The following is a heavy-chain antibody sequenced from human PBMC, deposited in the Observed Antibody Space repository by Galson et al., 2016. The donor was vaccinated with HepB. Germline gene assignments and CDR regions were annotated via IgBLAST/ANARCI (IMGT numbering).Heavy chain of an antibody. J-gene: IGHJ4*02. CDR2: IEGDGTGT. Sequence: SLRLSCAASGFTFSSYWMHWVRQVPGKGLVWVSRIEGDGTGTHYADSVKGRFTISRDNAKNTLYVQMIGLRGEDTAVYYCARGVSSAPRSSFDHWGQGILVSVSS. CDR3: ARGVSSAPRSSFDH. D-gene: IGHD6-19*01. CDR1: GFTFSSYW. V-gene: IGHV3-74*01.